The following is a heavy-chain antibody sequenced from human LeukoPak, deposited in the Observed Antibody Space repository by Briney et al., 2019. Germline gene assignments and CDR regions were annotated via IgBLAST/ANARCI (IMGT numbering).Heavy chain of an antibody. D-gene: IGHD6-19*01. Sequence: ASVKVSCKASGYTFTGYAMHWVRQAPGQRLEWMGWINAGNGNTKYSQEFQGRVTITRDTSASTAYMELSSLRSEDMAVYYCARDGIAVAGTHYYYYYMDVWGKGTTVTVSS. J-gene: IGHJ6*03. V-gene: IGHV1-3*03. CDR1: GYTFTGYA. CDR3: ARDGIAVAGTHYYYYYMDV. CDR2: INAGNGNT.